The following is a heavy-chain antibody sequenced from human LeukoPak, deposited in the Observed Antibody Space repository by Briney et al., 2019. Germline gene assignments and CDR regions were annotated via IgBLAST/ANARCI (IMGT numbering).Heavy chain of an antibody. CDR2: IIPIFVTA. D-gene: IGHD2-15*01. CDR3: ARLLLLAPFHQYYYGMDV. J-gene: IGHJ6*04. Sequence: SVKVSCKASGGTFSSYAISWVRQAPGQGLEWMGGIIPIFVTANYAQKFQGRVTITADESTSTAYMELSSLRSEDTAVYYCARLLLLAPFHQYYYGMDVWGKGTTVTVSS. CDR1: GGTFSSYA. V-gene: IGHV1-69*01.